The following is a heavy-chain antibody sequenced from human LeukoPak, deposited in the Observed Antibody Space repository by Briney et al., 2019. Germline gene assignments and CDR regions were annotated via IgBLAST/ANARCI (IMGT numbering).Heavy chain of an antibody. CDR1: GFTFSSYS. J-gene: IGHJ3*02. CDR3: ARGPRRGAFDI. Sequence: GGSLRLSCETAGFTFSSYSMNWVRQAPGKGLEWVSYISSSSSTIYYADSVKGRFTISRDNAKNSLYLQMNSLRAEDTAVYYCARGPRRGAFDIWGQGTMVTVSS. CDR2: ISSSSSTI. V-gene: IGHV3-48*01.